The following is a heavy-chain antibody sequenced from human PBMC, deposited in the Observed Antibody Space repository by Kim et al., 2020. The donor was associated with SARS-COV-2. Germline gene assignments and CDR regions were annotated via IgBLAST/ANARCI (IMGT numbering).Heavy chain of an antibody. J-gene: IGHJ4*02. D-gene: IGHD5-18*01. Sequence: YADSVKGRYNIARDKTKNTLYLQMNSLRAEDRAVYYCAKQRGYSYGPFDYWGQGTLVTVSS. V-gene: IGHV3-30*02. CDR3: AKQRGYSYGPFDY.